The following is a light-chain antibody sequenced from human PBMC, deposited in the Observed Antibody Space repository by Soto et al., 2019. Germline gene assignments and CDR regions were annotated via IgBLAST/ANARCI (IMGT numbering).Light chain of an antibody. CDR2: GAA. Sequence: EIVLTQSPGTLSLSPGERVTLSCRASRSVTNNYVAWYQQIPGQAPRLLIYGAASRAAGIPDRFSGSGSATDFSLAISRLEPEDFAVYFCQQYGTWPLTVGGGTKVDIK. V-gene: IGKV3-20*01. CDR1: RSVTNNY. J-gene: IGKJ4*01. CDR3: QQYGTWPLT.